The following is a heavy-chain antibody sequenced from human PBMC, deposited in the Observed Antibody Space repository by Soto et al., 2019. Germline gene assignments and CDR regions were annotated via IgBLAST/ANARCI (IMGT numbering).Heavy chain of an antibody. CDR1: GGTFSSYA. V-gene: IGHV1-69*13. Sequence: SVKVSCKASGGTFSSYAISWVRQAPGQGLEWMGGIIPIFGTANYAQKFQGRVTITADESTSTAYMELRSLRSDDTAVYYCARDVAIYSGYDSPVIYWGQGTLVTVSS. J-gene: IGHJ4*02. D-gene: IGHD5-12*01. CDR3: ARDVAIYSGYDSPVIY. CDR2: IIPIFGTA.